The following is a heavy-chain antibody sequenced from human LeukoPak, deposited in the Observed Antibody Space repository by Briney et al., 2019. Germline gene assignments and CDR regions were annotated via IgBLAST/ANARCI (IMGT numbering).Heavy chain of an antibody. D-gene: IGHD5-24*01. CDR1: GYSISSGYY. CDR2: IYHSGST. CDR3: ARLGGGYNFWEPNNWFDP. J-gene: IGHJ5*02. Sequence: SETLSLTCTVSGYSISSGYYWGWIRQPPGKGLEWIGSIYHSGSTNYNPSLKSRVTISVDTSKNQFSLKLSSVTAADTAVYYCARLGGGYNFWEPNNWFDPWGQGTLVTVSS. V-gene: IGHV4-38-2*02.